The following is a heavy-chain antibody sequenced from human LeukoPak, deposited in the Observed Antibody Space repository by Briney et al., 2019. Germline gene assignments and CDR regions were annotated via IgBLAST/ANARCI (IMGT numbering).Heavy chain of an antibody. CDR2: IYPGDSDT. D-gene: IGHD6-19*01. J-gene: IGHJ4*02. CDR3: ARFSGYSSGWYVQGNDY. V-gene: IGHV5-51*01. Sequence: GGSLKISRKGSGYSFTSYWIGWVRQMPGKGLEWMGIIYPGDSDTRYSPSFQGQVTISADKSISTAYLQWSSLKASDTAVYYCARFSGYSSGWYVQGNDYWGQGTLVTVSS. CDR1: GYSFTSYW.